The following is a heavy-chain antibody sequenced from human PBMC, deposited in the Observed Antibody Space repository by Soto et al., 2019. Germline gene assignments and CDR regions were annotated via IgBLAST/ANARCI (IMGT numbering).Heavy chain of an antibody. Sequence: GSSVKASCKASGYPLTKYFIHWWRQAPGQGLEWMGIITPSGGSPRYAQKFQGRVTMTRDTSTSTVYMELSSLRSGDTAVYYCARDALAQTLNHFFNMDFWGQGSTLTVSS. CDR1: GYPLTKYF. J-gene: IGHJ6*02. V-gene: IGHV1-46*01. CDR2: ITPSGGSP. CDR3: ARDALAQTLNHFFNMDF.